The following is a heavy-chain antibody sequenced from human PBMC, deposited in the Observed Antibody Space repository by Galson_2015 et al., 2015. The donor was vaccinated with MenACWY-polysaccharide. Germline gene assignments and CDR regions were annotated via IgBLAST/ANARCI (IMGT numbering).Heavy chain of an antibody. Sequence: SVKVSCKASGGSFSTFSFNWVRQAPGQGLEWMGRIIPGLDKPNYAQKFQGRATITADKSTGTVYMELSSLRSEDTAVYYCTRADCSGRTCYFAYWGQGTLVTVSS. D-gene: IGHD2-15*01. V-gene: IGHV1-69*02. CDR1: GGSFSTFS. CDR2: IIPGLDKP. J-gene: IGHJ4*02. CDR3: TRADCSGRTCYFAY.